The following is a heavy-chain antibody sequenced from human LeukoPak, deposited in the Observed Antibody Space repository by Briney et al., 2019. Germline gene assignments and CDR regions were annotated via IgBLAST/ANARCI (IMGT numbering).Heavy chain of an antibody. CDR2: ISGSGGST. CDR1: GFTFNSYA. V-gene: IGHV3-23*01. Sequence: PGGSLRLSCAASGFTFNSYAMSWVRQAPGRGLEWVSTISGSGGSTYYADSVKGRFTISRDNSKNALYLQMNSLRAEDTAVYYCAKRGRWLQLRVYYYYIDVWGKGTTVTVSS. J-gene: IGHJ6*03. D-gene: IGHD5-24*01. CDR3: AKRGRWLQLRVYYYYIDV.